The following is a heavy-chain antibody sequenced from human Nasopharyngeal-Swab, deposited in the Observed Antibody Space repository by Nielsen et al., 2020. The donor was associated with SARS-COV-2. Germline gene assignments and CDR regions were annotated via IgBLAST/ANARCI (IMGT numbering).Heavy chain of an antibody. CDR2: ISSSGSYI. CDR3: ARDLRSGWNWFDP. D-gene: IGHD6-19*01. Sequence: GGSLRLSCAASGFTFSSYSMNWVRQAPGKGLEWVSSISSSGSYIYYADSVKGRFTISRDNAKNSLYLQMNSLRAEDTAVYYCARDLRSGWNWFDPWGQGTLVTVSS. CDR1: GFTFSSYS. V-gene: IGHV3-21*01. J-gene: IGHJ5*02.